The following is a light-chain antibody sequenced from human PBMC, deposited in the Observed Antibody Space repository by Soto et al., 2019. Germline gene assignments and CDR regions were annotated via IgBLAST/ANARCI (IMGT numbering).Light chain of an antibody. V-gene: IGLV2-14*01. CDR1: SSDVGGYNY. J-gene: IGLJ2*01. CDR3: SSYTTSSTLGVL. Sequence: QSVLTQPASVSGSPGQSITISCTGTSSDVGGYNYVSWYQQHPGKAPKLMIFEVSNRPSGVSSRFSGSKSANTASLTISGLQAEDEADYYCSSYTTSSTLGVLFGGGTKLTVL. CDR2: EVS.